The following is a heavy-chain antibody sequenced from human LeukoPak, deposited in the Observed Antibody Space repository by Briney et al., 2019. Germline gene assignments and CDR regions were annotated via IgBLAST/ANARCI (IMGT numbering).Heavy chain of an antibody. D-gene: IGHD2-15*01. V-gene: IGHV3-30*04. Sequence: GRSLRLSCAASGFTFSSYAMHWVRQAPGKGLEWVAVISYDGSNKYYADSVKGRFTISRDNAKKSLYLQMNSLRAEDTALYYCARDGSPYCSGGSCAFFSSWGQGTLVTVSS. CDR3: ARDGSPYCSGGSCAFFSS. CDR2: ISYDGSNK. J-gene: IGHJ5*02. CDR1: GFTFSSYA.